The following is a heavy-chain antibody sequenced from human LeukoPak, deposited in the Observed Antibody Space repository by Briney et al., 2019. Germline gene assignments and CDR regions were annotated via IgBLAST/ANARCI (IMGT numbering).Heavy chain of an antibody. CDR2: IYYSGST. J-gene: IGHJ4*02. V-gene: IGHV4-59*08. Sequence: SEALSLTCTVSGASIISYYWSWIRQPPGKGLEWIGYIYYSGSTNYNPSLKSRVTISVDTSKNQFSLKLSSVTAADTAVYYCVRHFEPAYSGTYFGYWGQGTLVTVSS. D-gene: IGHD1-26*01. CDR3: VRHFEPAYSGTYFGY. CDR1: GASIISYY.